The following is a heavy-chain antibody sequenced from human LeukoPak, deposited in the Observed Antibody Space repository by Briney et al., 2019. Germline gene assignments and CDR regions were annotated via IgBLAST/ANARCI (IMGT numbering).Heavy chain of an antibody. V-gene: IGHV1-46*01. J-gene: IGHJ4*02. Sequence: GASVEVSCKASGYIFINYYIHWVRQAPGRGLEWMGVINPSDGSTNYAQKYQDRVTMTRDTSTRTVYMQLSSLRSDDTAVYYCARDVAREFDYWGQGTLVTVSS. CDR3: ARDVAREFDY. CDR2: INPSDGST. CDR1: GYIFINYY.